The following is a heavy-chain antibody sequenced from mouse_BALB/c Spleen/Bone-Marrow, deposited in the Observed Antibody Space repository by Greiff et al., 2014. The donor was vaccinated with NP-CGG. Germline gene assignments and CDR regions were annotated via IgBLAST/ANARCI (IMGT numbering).Heavy chain of an antibody. J-gene: IGHJ3*01. CDR3: IRPYDGYYAWFAY. D-gene: IGHD2-3*01. CDR2: ISSDSTAT. Sequence: VQLKESGGGLVQPGGSRKLSCAASGFTFSSFGMHWVRQAPEKGLEWVAYISSDSTATYYADTVKGRFTISRDNPKNTLFLQMTSLRSEDTAMYYCIRPYDGYYAWFAYWGQGTLVTVSA. V-gene: IGHV5-17*02. CDR1: GFTFSSFG.